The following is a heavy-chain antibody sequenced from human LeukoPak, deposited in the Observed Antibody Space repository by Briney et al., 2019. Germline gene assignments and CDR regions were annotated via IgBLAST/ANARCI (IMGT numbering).Heavy chain of an antibody. CDR3: AKRAVLAPFDY. Sequence: GGSLRLSCVGSGLSLSKSHMHWVRQAPGKRLEWVALIPHDGGNKQYGDSVKGRFTISRDNSKNTLYLQMNSLRAEDTAVYYCAKRAVLAPFDYWGQGTLVTVSS. D-gene: IGHD6-6*01. CDR1: GLSLSKSH. V-gene: IGHV3-30*04. CDR2: IPHDGGNK. J-gene: IGHJ4*02.